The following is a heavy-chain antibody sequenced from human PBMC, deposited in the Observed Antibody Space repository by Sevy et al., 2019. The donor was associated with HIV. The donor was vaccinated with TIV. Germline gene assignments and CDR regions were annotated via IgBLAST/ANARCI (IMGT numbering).Heavy chain of an antibody. CDR3: ANSRGRYDGSSWLYYYYLMDV. CDR2: ISNDGSDK. V-gene: IGHV3-30*18. J-gene: IGHJ6*02. Sequence: GVSLRLSCAASGFTFSRHGMHWARQAPGKGLEWVAIISNDGSDKHYADSVKGRFTISRDNSKDTLYLQMNSLRLEDTTVYYCANSRGRYDGSSWLYYYYLMDVWGQGATVTVSS. D-gene: IGHD6-13*01. CDR1: GFTFSRHG.